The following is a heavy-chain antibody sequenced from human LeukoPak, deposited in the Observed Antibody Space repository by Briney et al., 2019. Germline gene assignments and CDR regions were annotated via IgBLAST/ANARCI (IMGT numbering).Heavy chain of an antibody. Sequence: GGSLRLSCAASGFTFSSYEMNWVRQAPGKGLEWVSYISSSGSTIYYADSVKGRFTISRDNAKNSLYLQMNSLRAEDTAVYYCARDLRAFWFGELPKALDYWGQGTLVTVSS. J-gene: IGHJ4*02. V-gene: IGHV3-48*03. D-gene: IGHD3-10*01. CDR2: ISSSGSTI. CDR3: ARDLRAFWFGELPKALDY. CDR1: GFTFSSYE.